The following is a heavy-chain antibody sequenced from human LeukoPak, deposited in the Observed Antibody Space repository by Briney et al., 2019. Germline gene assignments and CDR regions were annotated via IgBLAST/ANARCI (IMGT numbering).Heavy chain of an antibody. V-gene: IGHV3-53*01. CDR2: IYSDGST. CDR3: ARDASGYYDSSGYFAEYFQH. D-gene: IGHD3-22*01. CDR1: GFTVSSNY. Sequence: GGSLRLSCAASGFTVSSNYMSWVRQAPGKGLEWVSVIYSDGSTYYADSVKGRFTISRDNSKNTLYLQMNSLRAEDTALYYCARDASGYYDSSGYFAEYFQHWGQGTLVTVSS. J-gene: IGHJ1*01.